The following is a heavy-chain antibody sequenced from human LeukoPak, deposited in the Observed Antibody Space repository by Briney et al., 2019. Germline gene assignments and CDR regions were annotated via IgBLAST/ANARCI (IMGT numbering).Heavy chain of an antibody. CDR2: IWYDGSIK. Sequence: PGRSLRLSCAASGFIFSTYGMHWVRQAPGKGLEWVAVIWYDGSIKYYADSMKDRFTISRDNSENTLYLQMNSLRAEDTGVYYCARAVGPYDYWGQGTLVTVSS. CDR1: GFIFSTYG. V-gene: IGHV3-33*01. D-gene: IGHD3-10*01. J-gene: IGHJ4*02. CDR3: ARAVGPYDY.